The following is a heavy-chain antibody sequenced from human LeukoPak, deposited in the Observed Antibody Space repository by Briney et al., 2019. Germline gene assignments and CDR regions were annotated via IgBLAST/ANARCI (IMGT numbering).Heavy chain of an antibody. CDR3: ARRIAVAGTGFDY. V-gene: IGHV5-51*01. J-gene: IGHJ4*02. CDR2: IYPGDSDT. D-gene: IGHD6-19*01. Sequence: GESLKITCKGSGYSFTNYWIAWVRQVSGKGLEWMGIIYPGDSDTRYSPSFQGQVTISADKSISTAYLQWSSLKASDTAMYYCARRIAVAGTGFDYWGQGTLVTVSS. CDR1: GYSFTNYW.